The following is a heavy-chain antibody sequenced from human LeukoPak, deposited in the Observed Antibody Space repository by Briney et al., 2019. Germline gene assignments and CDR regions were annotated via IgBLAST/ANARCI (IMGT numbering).Heavy chain of an antibody. CDR2: ISGSGGST. J-gene: IGHJ4*02. Sequence: PGGSLRLSCAASGFTLSSYAMSWVRQAPGKGLEWVSAISGSGGSTYYADSVKGRFTISRDNSKNTLYLQMNSLRAEDTAVYYCARDDFWSSYYSYWGQGTLVTVSS. D-gene: IGHD3-3*01. CDR1: GFTLSSYA. CDR3: ARDDFWSSYYSY. V-gene: IGHV3-23*01.